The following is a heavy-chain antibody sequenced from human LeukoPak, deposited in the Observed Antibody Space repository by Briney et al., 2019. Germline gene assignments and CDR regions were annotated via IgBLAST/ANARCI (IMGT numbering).Heavy chain of an antibody. D-gene: IGHD5-24*01. CDR3: VRCDGYNSCYLDY. J-gene: IGHJ4*02. CDR1: GFTFSSHW. Sequence: GGSLRLSCGASGFTFSSHWMSWVRQAPGKGLEGVADINQDGSRKNYVGSVKGRFTISRDNAKNSLELQMNSLRVEDTAVYYCVRCDGYNSCYLDYWGQGTLVTVSS. V-gene: IGHV3-7*01. CDR2: INQDGSRK.